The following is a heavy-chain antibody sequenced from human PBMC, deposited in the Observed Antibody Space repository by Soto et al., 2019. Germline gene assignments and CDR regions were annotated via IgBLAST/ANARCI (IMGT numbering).Heavy chain of an antibody. D-gene: IGHD6-13*01. J-gene: IGHJ3*02. CDR3: ARDRGIAAPPDAFDI. Sequence: PSETLSLTCAVYGGSFSGYYWSWIRQPPGKGLEWIGEINHSGSTNYNPSLKSRVTISVDTSKNQFSLKLSSVTAADTAVYYCARDRGIAAPPDAFDIWGQGTMVTVSS. CDR2: INHSGST. V-gene: IGHV4-34*01. CDR1: GGSFSGYY.